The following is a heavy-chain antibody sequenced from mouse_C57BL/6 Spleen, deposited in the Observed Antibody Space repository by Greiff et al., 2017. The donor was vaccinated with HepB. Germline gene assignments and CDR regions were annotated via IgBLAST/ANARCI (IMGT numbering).Heavy chain of an antibody. CDR1: GFTFTDYY. J-gene: IGHJ3*01. CDR3: ARYMAYSNYAWFAY. D-gene: IGHD2-5*01. Sequence: EVMLVESGGGLVQPGGSLSLSCAASGFTFTDYYMSWVRQPPGKALEWLGFIRNKANGYTTEYSASVKGRFTISRDNSQSILYLQMNALRAEDSATYYCARYMAYSNYAWFAYWGQGTLVTVSA. CDR2: IRNKANGYTT. V-gene: IGHV7-3*01.